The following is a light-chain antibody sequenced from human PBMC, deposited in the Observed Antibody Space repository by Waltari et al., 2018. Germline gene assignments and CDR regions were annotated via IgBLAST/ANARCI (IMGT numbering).Light chain of an antibody. J-gene: IGKJ4*01. CDR3: QQRSNWPQLT. CDR1: QSVTSY. CDR2: DAS. V-gene: IGKV3-11*01. Sequence: EIVLTQSPATLSLSPGERATLSCRASQSVTSYLAWYQQTPGQAPRLLIYDASNRATGIPARFSGSGSGTDFTLTISSLESEDFAVYYCQQRSNWPQLTFGGGTKVEIK.